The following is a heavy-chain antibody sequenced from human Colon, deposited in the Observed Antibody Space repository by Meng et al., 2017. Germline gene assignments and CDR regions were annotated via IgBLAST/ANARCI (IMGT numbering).Heavy chain of an antibody. Sequence: GQLQGSGPGLVKPSVTLSLTCGVSGVSVTSGQFWTWVRQPPGKGLEWIGEFHYTGPINYKPSLMSRVTISVDASRNQFSLRLTSVTAADTAVYYCAASSGWYRIDSWGQGTLVTVSS. CDR2: FHYTGPI. D-gene: IGHD6-19*01. V-gene: IGHV4-4*02. J-gene: IGHJ4*02. CDR1: GVSVTSGQF. CDR3: AASSGWYRIDS.